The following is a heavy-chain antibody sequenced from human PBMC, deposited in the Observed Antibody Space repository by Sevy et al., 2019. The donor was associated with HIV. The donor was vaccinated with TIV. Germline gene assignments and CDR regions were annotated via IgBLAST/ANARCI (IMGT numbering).Heavy chain of an antibody. D-gene: IGHD6-25*01. CDR3: ARAPDPAGAFDI. Sequence: GSLRLSCAASGFTFSSYSMNWVRQAPGKGLEWVSSISSSSSYIYYADSVKGRFTISRDNAKNSLYLQMNSLRAEDTAVYYCARAPDPAGAFDIWGQGTMVTVSS. J-gene: IGHJ3*02. CDR2: ISSSSSYI. CDR1: GFTFSSYS. V-gene: IGHV3-21*01.